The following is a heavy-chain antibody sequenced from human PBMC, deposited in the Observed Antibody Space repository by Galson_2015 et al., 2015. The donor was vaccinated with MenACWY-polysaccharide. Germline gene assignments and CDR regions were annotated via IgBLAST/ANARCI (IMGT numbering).Heavy chain of an antibody. V-gene: IGHV6-1*01. J-gene: IGHJ4*02. CDR3: ARLAVASKYYFDY. CDR1: GDSVSSHSAA. D-gene: IGHD6-19*01. Sequence: CAISGDSVSSHSAAWNWIRQSPSRGLEWLGRTYYRSKWYNDYDVSVKSRIIINPDTSKNQFSLQLNSVLTEEKAVYYCARLAVASKYYFDYWGQGTLVTVSS. CDR2: TYYRSKWYN.